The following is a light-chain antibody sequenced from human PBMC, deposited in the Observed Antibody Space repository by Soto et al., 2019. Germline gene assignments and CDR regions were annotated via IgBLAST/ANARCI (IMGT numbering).Light chain of an antibody. J-gene: IGKJ5*01. CDR1: QNIRSGW. CDR2: DAS. Sequence: EIVLTQSPATLSLSPGVRVTLSCGASQNIRSGWLAWYQHKPGLAPRLLIYDASRRVTGIPDRFSGSGSGTDFTLTISRLEPEDFAVYYCQQYGTSPITFGQGTRLEI. V-gene: IGKV3D-20*01. CDR3: QQYGTSPIT.